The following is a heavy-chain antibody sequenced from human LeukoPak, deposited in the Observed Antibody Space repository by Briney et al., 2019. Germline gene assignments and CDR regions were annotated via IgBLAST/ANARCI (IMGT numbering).Heavy chain of an antibody. V-gene: IGHV4-39*07. CDR1: GGSIRSSNSF. J-gene: IGHJ4*02. Sequence: SETLSLTCSVSGGSIRSSNSFWGWIRQPPGERLEWIATIYYNGNTYYNPSLQSRVTISVDTSTNQFSLKLNSVIAADTAVYYCARATAAPSSYFFDHWGQGTLVTVSS. CDR3: ARATAAPSSYFFDH. CDR2: IYYNGNT. D-gene: IGHD6-25*01.